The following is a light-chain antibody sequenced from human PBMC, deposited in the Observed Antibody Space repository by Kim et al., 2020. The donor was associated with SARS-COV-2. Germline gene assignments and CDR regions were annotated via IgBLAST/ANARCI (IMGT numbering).Light chain of an antibody. Sequence: GQAVPISSTGTSSDVGGYNYVSCNQQHPGNAPTLMIYDVSKRPSGVPDRFSGAKSGNTASLTISGLQAEDEADYYCCSYAGSYTWVFGGGTQLTVL. CDR3: CSYAGSYTWV. V-gene: IGLV2-11*01. J-gene: IGLJ3*02. CDR1: SSDVGGYNY. CDR2: DVS.